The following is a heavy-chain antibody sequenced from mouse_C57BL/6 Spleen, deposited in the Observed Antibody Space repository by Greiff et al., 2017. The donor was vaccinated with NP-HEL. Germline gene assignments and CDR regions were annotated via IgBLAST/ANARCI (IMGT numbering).Heavy chain of an antibody. CDR3: ARSPTVVATGYFDV. CDR2: IDPSDSET. Sequence: QVQLQQPGAELVRPGSSVKLSCKASGYTFTSYWMHWVKQRPIQGLEWIGNIDPSDSETHYNQKFKDKATLTVDKSSSTAYMQLSSLTSADSAVDYCARSPTVVATGYFDVWGTGTTVTVSS. D-gene: IGHD1-1*01. V-gene: IGHV1-52*01. CDR1: GYTFTSYW. J-gene: IGHJ1*03.